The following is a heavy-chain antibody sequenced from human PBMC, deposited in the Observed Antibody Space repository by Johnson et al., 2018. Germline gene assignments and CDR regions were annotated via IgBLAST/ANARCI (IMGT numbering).Heavy chain of an antibody. J-gene: IGHJ3*02. D-gene: IGHD1-26*01. V-gene: IGHV3-33*01. CDR1: GFNFNDYG. CDR2: VWNNGILK. CDR3: ARVDYYGWPFDI. Sequence: QVQLVQSGGGVVQPGTSLRLSCVVSGFNFNDYGIHWVRQAPGKGLEWVAAVWNNGILKYYVDSVKGRFTISRDDAENSLFLQLNSLRAEATAVYYCARVDYYGWPFDIWGQGTMVTVSS.